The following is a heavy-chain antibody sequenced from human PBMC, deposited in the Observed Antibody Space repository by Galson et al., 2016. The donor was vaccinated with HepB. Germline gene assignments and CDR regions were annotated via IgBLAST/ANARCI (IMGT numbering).Heavy chain of an antibody. CDR1: GFSVTTSGMC. CDR3: ARIQAENQLIDY. Sequence: PALVKPTQTLTLTCTLSGFSVTTSGMCVTWIRQPPGKALEWLARIDWDEDKFYSTSLKTRLTISKDTSKNQVVLIMTNMDPADTATYFCARIQAENQLIDYWGPGLLVTASS. V-gene: IGHV2-70*17. J-gene: IGHJ4*02. D-gene: IGHD1-14*01. CDR2: IDWDEDK.